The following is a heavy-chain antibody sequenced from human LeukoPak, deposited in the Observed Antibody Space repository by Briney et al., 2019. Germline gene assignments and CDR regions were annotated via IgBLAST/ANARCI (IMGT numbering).Heavy chain of an antibody. J-gene: IGHJ6*03. CDR1: GFTFSSYE. V-gene: IGHV3-48*03. CDR2: ISSSGSTI. D-gene: IGHD3-10*01. Sequence: HPGGSLRLSCAASGFTFSSYEMNGVRQAPGKRLEWVSYISSSGSTIYYADSVKGRFTISRDNAKNSMYLQMNSLRAEDTAVYYCARDQVEKYGSGEYYYYMDVWGKGTTVTVSS. CDR3: ARDQVEKYGSGEYYYYMDV.